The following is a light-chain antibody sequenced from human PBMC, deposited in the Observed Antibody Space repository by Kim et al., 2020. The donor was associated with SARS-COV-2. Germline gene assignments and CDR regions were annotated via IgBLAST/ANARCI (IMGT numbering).Light chain of an antibody. J-gene: IGLJ3*02. V-gene: IGLV1-44*01. CDR3: AAWDDSLNGRV. Sequence: ELTQPPSASGTPGQRVTISCSGSSSNIGSNTVNWYQQLPGTAPKLLIYSNNQRPSGVPDRFSGSKSGTSASLAISGLQSEDDADYYCAAWDDSLNGRVFGGGTKLTVL. CDR1: SSNIGSNT. CDR2: SNN.